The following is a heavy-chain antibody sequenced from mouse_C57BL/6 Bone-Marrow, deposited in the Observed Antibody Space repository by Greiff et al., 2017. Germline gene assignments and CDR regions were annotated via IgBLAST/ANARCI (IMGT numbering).Heavy chain of an antibody. CDR1: GYTFTSYG. V-gene: IGHV1-81*01. Sequence: VQLQESGAELARPGASVKLSCKASGYTFTSYGISWVKQRTGQGLEWIGEIYPRSGNTYYNEKFKGKATLTADKSSSTAYMELRSLTSEDSAVYFCASSPGGDYWGQGTSVTVSS. CDR3: ASSPGGDY. D-gene: IGHD4-1*01. CDR2: IYPRSGNT. J-gene: IGHJ4*01.